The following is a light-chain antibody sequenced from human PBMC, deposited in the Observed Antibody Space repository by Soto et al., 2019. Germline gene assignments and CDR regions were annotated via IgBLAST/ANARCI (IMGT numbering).Light chain of an antibody. J-gene: IGKJ5*01. CDR2: DAF. CDR1: QDISNY. Sequence: DIQMTPSPSSLSASGGDRVTITCQASQDISNYLNWYQQKPGKAPKLLSYDAFNLETGVPSRFSGSGSGTDFTFTISSLQPEDIATYYCQQYDNPPPITFGQGTRLEIK. V-gene: IGKV1-33*01. CDR3: QQYDNPPPIT.